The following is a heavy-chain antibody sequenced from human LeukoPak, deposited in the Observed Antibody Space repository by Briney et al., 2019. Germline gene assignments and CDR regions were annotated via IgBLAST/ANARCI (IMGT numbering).Heavy chain of an antibody. CDR2: INSDGSST. D-gene: IGHD3-22*01. CDR1: GFTFSSYW. V-gene: IGHV3-74*01. CDR3: AREGYYYDSSGYPFDY. Sequence: TGGSMRLSCAASGFTFSSYWMHWVRQAPGKGLVWVSRINSDGSSTSYADSVKGRFTISRDNAKNTLYLQMNSLRAEDTAVYYCAREGYYYDSSGYPFDYWGQGTLVTVSS. J-gene: IGHJ4*02.